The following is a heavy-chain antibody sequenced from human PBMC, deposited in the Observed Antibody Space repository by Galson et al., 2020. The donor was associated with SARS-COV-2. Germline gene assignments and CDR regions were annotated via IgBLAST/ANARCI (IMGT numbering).Heavy chain of an antibody. J-gene: IGHJ4*02. CDR1: GFTFSSYG. D-gene: IGHD6-13*01. V-gene: IGHV3-30*18. CDR3: AKDRRAAAGIFDY. Sequence: GGSLRLSCAASGFTFSSYGMHWVRQAPGKGLEWVAVISYDGSNKYYADSVKGRFTISRDNSKNTLYLQMNSLRAEDTAVYYCAKDRRAAAGIFDYWGQGTLVTVSS. CDR2: ISYDGSNK.